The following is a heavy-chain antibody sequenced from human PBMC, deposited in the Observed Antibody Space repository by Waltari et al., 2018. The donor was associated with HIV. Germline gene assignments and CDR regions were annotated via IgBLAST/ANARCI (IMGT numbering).Heavy chain of an antibody. CDR3: ARGGYYYDISGYYHY. V-gene: IGHV3-33*01. CDR1: GLTLSNLA. J-gene: IGHJ4*02. CDR2: IWYDGENK. D-gene: IGHD3-22*01. Sequence: QVQLVESGVGVVQPGRSLRLSCAASGLTLSNLAMHGVGQAPGKGLEWVAGIWYDGENKYYADSVKGRFTISRDNSKNTLYLQMNSLGVEDTAVYYCARGGYYYDISGYYHYWGQGTLVTVSS.